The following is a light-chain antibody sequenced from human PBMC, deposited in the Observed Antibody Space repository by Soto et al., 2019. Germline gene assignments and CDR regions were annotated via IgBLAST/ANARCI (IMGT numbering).Light chain of an antibody. CDR2: GNS. CDR1: SSNIGAGYD. Sequence: QSVLTQPPSVSGAPGQRVTISCTGSSSNIGAGYDVHWYQQLPGTAPKLLIYGNSNRPSGVPDRFSGSKSGTSASLAITGLQAEDEADYSCQSSDSSPSGFYVFGTGTKVTV. CDR3: QSSDSSPSGFYV. J-gene: IGLJ1*01. V-gene: IGLV1-40*01.